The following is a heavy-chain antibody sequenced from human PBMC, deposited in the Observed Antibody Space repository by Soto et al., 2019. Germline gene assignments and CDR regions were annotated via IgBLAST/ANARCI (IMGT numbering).Heavy chain of an antibody. CDR2: INHSGST. CDR3: ARGKGRYYGSGSYYRPQGYYYGMDV. CDR1: GGSFSGYY. Sequence: KHSETLSLTCAVYGGSFSGYYWSWIRQPPGKGLEWIGEINHSGSTNYNPSLKSRVTISVDTSKNQFSLKLSSVTAADTAVYYCARGKGRYYGSGSYYRPQGYYYGMDVWGQGTTVTVSS. D-gene: IGHD3-10*01. J-gene: IGHJ6*02. V-gene: IGHV4-34*01.